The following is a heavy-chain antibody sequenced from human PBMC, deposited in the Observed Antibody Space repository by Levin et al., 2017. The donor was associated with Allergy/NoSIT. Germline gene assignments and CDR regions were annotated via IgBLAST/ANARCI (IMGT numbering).Heavy chain of an antibody. CDR2: IDWDDDK. V-gene: IGHV2-70*01. CDR3: ARIRGYSGYVKGADWYFDL. CDR1: GFSLSTSGMC. Sequence: SGPTLVKPTQTLTLTCTFSGFSLSTSGMCVSWIRQPPGKALEWLALIDWDDDKYYSTSLKIRLTISKDTSKNQVVLTMTNMDPVDTATYYCARIRGYSGYVKGADWYFDLWGRGTLVTVSS. D-gene: IGHD5-12*01. J-gene: IGHJ2*01.